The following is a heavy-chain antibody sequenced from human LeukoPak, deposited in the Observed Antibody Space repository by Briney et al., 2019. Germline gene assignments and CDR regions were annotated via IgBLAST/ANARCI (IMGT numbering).Heavy chain of an antibody. V-gene: IGHV4-38-2*01. CDR3: ARGSGDFIWGTKGYFFDY. Sequence: PSETLSLTCAVSDYSISSGYYWGWIRQSPGKGPEWIGSIHYTGRTDYIPSLKNRVTISLQTSKNQFSLNLSSVAAADTAVYYCARGSGDFIWGTKGYFFDYWGQGTLVTVSS. D-gene: IGHD3-16*01. CDR1: DYSISSGYY. CDR2: IHYTGRT. J-gene: IGHJ4*02.